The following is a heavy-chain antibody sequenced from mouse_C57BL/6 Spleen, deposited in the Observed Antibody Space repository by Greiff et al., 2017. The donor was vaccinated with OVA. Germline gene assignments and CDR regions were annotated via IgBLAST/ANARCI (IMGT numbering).Heavy chain of an antibody. CDR2: IDPSDSYT. J-gene: IGHJ4*01. Sequence: QVQLQQPGAELVRPGTSVKLSCKASGYTFTSYWMHWVKQRPGQGLEWIGVIDPSDSYTNYNQKFKGKATLTVDTSSSTAYMQLSSLTSEDSAVYYCARGIYYDYSYYAMDYWGQGTSVTVSS. V-gene: IGHV1-59*01. D-gene: IGHD2-4*01. CDR1: GYTFTSYW. CDR3: ARGIYYDYSYYAMDY.